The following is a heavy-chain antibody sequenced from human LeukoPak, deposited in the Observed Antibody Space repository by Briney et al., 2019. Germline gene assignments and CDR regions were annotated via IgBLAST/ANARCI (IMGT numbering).Heavy chain of an antibody. D-gene: IGHD3-22*01. V-gene: IGHV4-59*01. J-gene: IGHJ4*02. Sequence: SETLSLTCTVSGGSISSYYWSWIRQPPGKGLEWIGYIYYSGSTNYNPSLKSRVTISVDASNNQFSLKLSSVTAADTAVYCCARNGRAQINEYYYDSSGYYPFQFDYWGQGTLVTVSS. CDR1: GGSISSYY. CDR2: IYYSGST. CDR3: ARNGRAQINEYYYDSSGYYPFQFDY.